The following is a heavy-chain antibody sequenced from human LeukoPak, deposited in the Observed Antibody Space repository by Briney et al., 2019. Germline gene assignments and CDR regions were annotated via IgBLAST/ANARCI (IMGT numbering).Heavy chain of an antibody. CDR1: GGSISSYY. CDR3: ARKEWVPYYFDY. Sequence: SETLSLTCTVSGGSISSYYWSWIRQPAGKGLEWIWRIYTSGSTNYNPSLKSRVTISVDMSKNQFSLKLSSVTAADTAVYHCARKEWVPYYFDYWGQGALVTVSS. D-gene: IGHD3-3*01. J-gene: IGHJ4*02. V-gene: IGHV4-4*07. CDR2: IYTSGST.